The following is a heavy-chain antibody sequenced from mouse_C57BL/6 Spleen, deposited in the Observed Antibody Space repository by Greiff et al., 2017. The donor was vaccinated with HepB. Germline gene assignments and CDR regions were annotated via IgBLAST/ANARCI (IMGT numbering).Heavy chain of an antibody. CDR2: INPSSGYT. J-gene: IGHJ1*03. CDR1: GYTFTSYT. D-gene: IGHD1-1*01. V-gene: IGHV1-4*01. Sequence: VQLQQSGAELARPGASVKMSCKASGYTFTSYTMHWVKQRPGQGLEWIGYINPSSGYTKYNQKFKDKATLTADKSSSTAYMQLSSLTSEDPAVYYCARITTVVASSSYWYFDFGGTGTTVTVSS. CDR3: ARITTVVASSSYWYFDF.